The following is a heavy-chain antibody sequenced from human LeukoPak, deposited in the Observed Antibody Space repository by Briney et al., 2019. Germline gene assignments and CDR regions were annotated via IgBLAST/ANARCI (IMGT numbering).Heavy chain of an antibody. J-gene: IGHJ5*02. CDR2: INPNSGNT. Sequence: ASVKVSCKASVYTFTSYDINWVRQATGQGLAWMGWINPNSGNTGYEQKFPGRVPMTRNTSISTAYMELSSPRSEDTAVYYCARGLPRPKGYNWNYWFDPWGQGTLVTVSS. CDR3: ARGLPRPKGYNWNYWFDP. V-gene: IGHV1-8*01. D-gene: IGHD1-7*01. CDR1: VYTFTSYD.